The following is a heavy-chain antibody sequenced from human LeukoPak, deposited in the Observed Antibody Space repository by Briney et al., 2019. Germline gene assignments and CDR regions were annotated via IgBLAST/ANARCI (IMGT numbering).Heavy chain of an antibody. CDR2: ISGSGGST. Sequence: GGSLRLSCAASGFTFSTYWMSWVRQAPGKGLEWVSAISGSGGSTYYADSVKGRFTISRDNSKNTLYLQMNSLRAEDTAVYYCAKVGEAEYYYDSSGYYGFDYWGQGTLVTVSS. J-gene: IGHJ4*02. V-gene: IGHV3-23*01. D-gene: IGHD3-22*01. CDR3: AKVGEAEYYYDSSGYYGFDY. CDR1: GFTFSTYW.